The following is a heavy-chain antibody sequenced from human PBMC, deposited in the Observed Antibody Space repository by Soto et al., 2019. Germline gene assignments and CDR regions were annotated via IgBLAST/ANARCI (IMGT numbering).Heavy chain of an antibody. Sequence: QVQMVQSGAEVKKPGSSVKVSCMASGDTFSSHAISWVRQAPGQGLTWMGGIIPLFGTTYYAQNFQGRVTITADKSTSTAYMDLTSLRSEDTGVYYCARDSYCSGGSCKDGRFDSWGQGTLVTVSS. CDR3: ARDSYCSGGSCKDGRFDS. CDR1: GDTFSSHA. CDR2: IIPLFGTT. J-gene: IGHJ5*01. D-gene: IGHD2-15*01. V-gene: IGHV1-69*06.